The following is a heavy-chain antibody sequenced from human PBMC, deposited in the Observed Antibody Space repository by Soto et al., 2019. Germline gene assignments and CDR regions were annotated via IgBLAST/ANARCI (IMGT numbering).Heavy chain of an antibody. Sequence: SETLSLTCTVSGGSVSSASYYWTWIRQSPGKGLEWIGYIYYTGSTNYNPSLKSRVTISVDTSKNQFSLKLSSVTAADTAVYYCARSGSQWLPKGESNFDYWGQGTLVTVSS. J-gene: IGHJ4*02. CDR3: ARSGSQWLPKGESNFDY. CDR1: GGSVSSASYY. V-gene: IGHV4-61*01. CDR2: IYYTGST. D-gene: IGHD6-19*01.